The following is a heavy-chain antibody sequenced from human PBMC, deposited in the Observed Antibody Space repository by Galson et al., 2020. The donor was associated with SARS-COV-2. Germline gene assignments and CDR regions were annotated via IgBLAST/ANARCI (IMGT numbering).Heavy chain of an antibody. CDR2: INHSGST. CDR1: GGSFSGYY. D-gene: IGHD6-13*01. Sequence: ETSETLSLTCAVYGGSFSGYYWSWIRQPPGKGLEWIGEINHSGSTNYNPSPKSRVTISVDTSKNQFSLKLSSVTAADTAVYYCARGQYSSSWYGRRNWFDPWGQGTLVTVSS. J-gene: IGHJ5*02. V-gene: IGHV4-34*01. CDR3: ARGQYSSSWYGRRNWFDP.